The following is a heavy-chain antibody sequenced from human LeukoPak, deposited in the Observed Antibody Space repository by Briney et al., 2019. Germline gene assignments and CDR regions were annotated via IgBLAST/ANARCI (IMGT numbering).Heavy chain of an antibody. J-gene: IGHJ6*03. D-gene: IGHD6-6*01. CDR3: ARASSSSVFYYYYYMDV. CDR1: GYTFTSYG. Sequence: ASVKVSCKASGYTFTSYGISWVRQAPGQGLEWMGWISAYNGNPNYAQKLQGRVTMTTDTSTSTAYMELSSLRSEDTAVYYCARASSSSVFYYYYYMDVWGKGTTVTVSS. V-gene: IGHV1-18*01. CDR2: ISAYNGNP.